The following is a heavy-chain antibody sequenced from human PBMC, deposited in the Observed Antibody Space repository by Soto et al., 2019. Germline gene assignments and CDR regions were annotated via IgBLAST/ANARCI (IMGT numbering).Heavy chain of an antibody. Sequence: LRLSCTAYGFSFSDYSFNWVRQAPGKGLEWVSSITHTGTSAYYADSVKGRFTISKDSADNSLILQMTSLRAEDTAVYHCARARGNDWYSDYWGQGTMVTVSS. D-gene: IGHD2-21*02. CDR3: ARARGNDWYSDY. CDR1: GFSFSDYS. CDR2: ITHTGTSA. J-gene: IGHJ4*02. V-gene: IGHV3-21*06.